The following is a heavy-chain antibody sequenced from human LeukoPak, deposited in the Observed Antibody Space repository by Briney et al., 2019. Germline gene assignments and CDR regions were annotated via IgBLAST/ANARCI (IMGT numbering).Heavy chain of an antibody. CDR2: ISFDGSDK. CDR1: GFTFSSYA. J-gene: IGHJ6*02. Sequence: GGSLRLSCAASGFTFSSYAMHWVRQAPGKGLEWVAVISFDGSDKYYADSVKGRFTISRDNSKNTLYLQMNSLRAEDTAVYYCARDYADYYYYSGVDVWGQGTTVTVSS. CDR3: ARDYADYYYYSGVDV. D-gene: IGHD4-17*01. V-gene: IGHV3-30*04.